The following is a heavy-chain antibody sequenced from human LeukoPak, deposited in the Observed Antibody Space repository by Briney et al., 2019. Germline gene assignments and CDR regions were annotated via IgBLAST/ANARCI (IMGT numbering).Heavy chain of an antibody. Sequence: GGSLRLSCAASGFTFSSYWMHWVRHTPGKGLVWVSRIKGDGSSTSYADSVKGRFTISRDNAKNTLYLQMNSLRAEDTAVYYCAKDKTTRTPIDYWGQGTLVTVSS. J-gene: IGHJ4*02. CDR1: GFTFSSYW. V-gene: IGHV3-74*01. CDR3: AKDKTTRTPIDY. CDR2: IKGDGSST. D-gene: IGHD1-1*01.